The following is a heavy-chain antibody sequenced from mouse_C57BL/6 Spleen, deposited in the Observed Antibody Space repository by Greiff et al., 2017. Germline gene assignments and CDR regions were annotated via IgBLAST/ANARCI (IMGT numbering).Heavy chain of an antibody. CDR3: ARKTTVQYYSIGY. Sequence: EVMLVESGGGLVQPGGSLKLSCAASGFTFSDYYLYWVRQTPEKRLEWVAYISNGGGSTYYPDTLKGRFTISIYNAKNNLYLQMSRLKSEDTAMYYCARKTTVQYYSIGYWGQGTLVTVSS. D-gene: IGHD1-1*01. V-gene: IGHV5-12*01. CDR1: GFTFSDYY. CDR2: ISNGGGST. J-gene: IGHJ4*01.